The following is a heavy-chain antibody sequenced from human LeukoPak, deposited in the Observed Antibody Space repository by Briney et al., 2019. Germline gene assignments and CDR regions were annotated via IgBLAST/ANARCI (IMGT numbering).Heavy chain of an antibody. Sequence: ASVKVSCKASGYTFTKYYIHWVRQAPGQGLEWMGIINPSGGRTTYAQKFQGRVTMTRDTSTNTVYMDLSSLRSEDTAVYYCARGGEWTQVVNFFDPWGQGTLVTVSS. D-gene: IGHD2-21*01. CDR2: INPSGGRT. CDR3: ARGGEWTQVVNFFDP. J-gene: IGHJ5*02. CDR1: GYTFTKYY. V-gene: IGHV1-46*01.